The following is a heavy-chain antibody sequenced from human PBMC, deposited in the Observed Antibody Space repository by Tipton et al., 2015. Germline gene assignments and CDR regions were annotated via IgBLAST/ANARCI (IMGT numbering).Heavy chain of an antibody. V-gene: IGHV4-34*01. D-gene: IGHD3-16*01. Sequence: GLVKPSETLSLTCAVYGGSFSGYYWSWIRQPPGKGLEWIGEINHSGSTNYNPSLKSRVTISVDTSKNQFSLKLSSVTAADTAVYYCARGKDAYYYYCYGMDVWGQGTTVTVSS. CDR1: GGSFSGYY. CDR3: ARGKDAYYYYCYGMDV. CDR2: INHSGST. J-gene: IGHJ6*02.